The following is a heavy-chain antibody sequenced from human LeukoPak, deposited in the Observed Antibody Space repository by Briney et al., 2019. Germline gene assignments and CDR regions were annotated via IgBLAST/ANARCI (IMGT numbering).Heavy chain of an antibody. V-gene: IGHV3-30*18. Sequence: GGSLRLSCVASGFIFSSYGINWVRQAPGKGLEWVAVISYDGTDEYYTDSVKGRFTTSRDRSTNTVSLEMNSLRPEDTAVYYCAKSLSGWWTPGLDYLGQGTLVTVSS. CDR1: GFIFSSYG. CDR3: AKSLSGWWTPGLDY. D-gene: IGHD6-13*01. J-gene: IGHJ4*02. CDR2: ISYDGTDE.